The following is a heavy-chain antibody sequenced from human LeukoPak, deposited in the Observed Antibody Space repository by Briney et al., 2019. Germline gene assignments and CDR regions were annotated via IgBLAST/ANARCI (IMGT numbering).Heavy chain of an antibody. CDR2: IIPIFGTA. CDR1: GGTFSSYA. Sequence: SVKVSCKASGGTFSSYAVSWVRQAPGQGLEWMGGIIPIFGTANYAQKFQGRVTITADESTSTAYMELSSLRSEDTAVYYCARGGRYGDYLGAFDIWGQGTMVTVSS. V-gene: IGHV1-69*01. D-gene: IGHD4-17*01. CDR3: ARGGRYGDYLGAFDI. J-gene: IGHJ3*02.